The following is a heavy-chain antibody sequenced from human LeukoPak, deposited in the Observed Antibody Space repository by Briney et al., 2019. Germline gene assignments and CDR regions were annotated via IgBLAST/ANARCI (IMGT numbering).Heavy chain of an antibody. J-gene: IGHJ4*02. V-gene: IGHV3-21*01. CDR2: ISSSSSYI. CDR1: GFTFSNAW. Sequence: PGGSLRLSCAASGFTFSNAWVSWVRQAPGKGLEWVSSISSSSSYIYYADSVKGRFTISRDNAKNSLYLQMNSLRAEDTAVYYCARGDSSGWLDCRGQGTLVTVSS. CDR3: ARGDSSGWLDC. D-gene: IGHD6-19*01.